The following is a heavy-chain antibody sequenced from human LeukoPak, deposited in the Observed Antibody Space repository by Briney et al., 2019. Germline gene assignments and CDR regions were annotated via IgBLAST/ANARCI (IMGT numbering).Heavy chain of an antibody. CDR2: IYTSGST. CDR1: GGSISSYY. J-gene: IGHJ2*01. Sequence: PSETLSLTCTVPGGSISSYYWSWIRQPPGKGLEWIGYIYTSGSTNYNTSLKSRVTISVDTSKNQFSLKLSSVTAADTAVYYCARQRQGGNSRWYFDLWGRGTLVTVSS. D-gene: IGHD4-23*01. CDR3: ARQRQGGNSRWYFDL. V-gene: IGHV4-4*09.